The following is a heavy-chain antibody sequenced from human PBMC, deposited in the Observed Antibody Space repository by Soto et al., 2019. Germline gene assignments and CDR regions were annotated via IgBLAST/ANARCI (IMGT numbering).Heavy chain of an antibody. Sequence: GGSLRLSCAASGFTFSSYWMSWVRQAPGKGLEWVANIKQDGSEKYYVDSVKGRFTISRDNAKNSLYLQMNSLRAEDTAVYYCARADYDFWSGYQGSDYWGQGTLVTVSS. CDR1: GFTFSSYW. J-gene: IGHJ4*02. CDR2: IKQDGSEK. CDR3: ARADYDFWSGYQGSDY. V-gene: IGHV3-7*03. D-gene: IGHD3-3*01.